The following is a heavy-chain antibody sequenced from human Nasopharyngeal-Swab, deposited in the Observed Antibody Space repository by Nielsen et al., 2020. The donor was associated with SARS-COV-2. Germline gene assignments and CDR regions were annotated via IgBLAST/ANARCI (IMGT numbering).Heavy chain of an antibody. J-gene: IGHJ5*02. Sequence: SETLSLTCAVSGGSFSGYYWSWIRQPPGKGLEWIGEINHSGSTNYNPSLKSRVTISVDTSKNQFSLKLSSVTAADTAVYYCARGPRPIFGVVIIGFDPWGQGTLVTVSS. CDR1: GGSFSGYY. D-gene: IGHD3-3*01. V-gene: IGHV4-34*01. CDR2: INHSGST. CDR3: ARGPRPIFGVVIIGFDP.